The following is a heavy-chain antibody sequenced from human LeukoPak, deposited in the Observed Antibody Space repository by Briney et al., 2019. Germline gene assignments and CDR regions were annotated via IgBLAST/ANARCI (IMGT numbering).Heavy chain of an antibody. J-gene: IGHJ4*02. CDR2: IKQDGSEK. CDR3: ARDGSGEWPIGY. Sequence: GGSLRLSCAASGFTFSSYWMHWVRQAPGKGLEGVANIKQDGSEKYYVDSVKGRFTISRDNAKNSLYLQMNSLRAEDTAVYYCARDGSGEWPIGYWGQGILVTVSS. CDR1: GFTFSSYW. V-gene: IGHV3-7*01. D-gene: IGHD3-10*01.